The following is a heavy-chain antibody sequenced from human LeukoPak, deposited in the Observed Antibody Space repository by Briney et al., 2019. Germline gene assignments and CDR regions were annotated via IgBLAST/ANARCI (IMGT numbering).Heavy chain of an antibody. J-gene: IGHJ4*02. Sequence: GGSLRLSCAASGFTVSSNYMSWVRQAPGKGLEWVSVIYSCGSTYYADSVKGRFTISRDNSKNTLYLQMDNLRVDDTAVYYCARDLSAVYDFWGQGILVTVSS. CDR1: GFTVSSNY. CDR3: ARDLSAVYDF. D-gene: IGHD1-14*01. V-gene: IGHV3-66*03. CDR2: IYSCGST.